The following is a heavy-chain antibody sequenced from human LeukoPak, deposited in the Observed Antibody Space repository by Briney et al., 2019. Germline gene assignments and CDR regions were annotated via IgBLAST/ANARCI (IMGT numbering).Heavy chain of an antibody. CDR1: GYTLTELS. V-gene: IGHV1-24*01. D-gene: IGHD3-9*01. CDR2: FDPEDGET. CDR3: ARGPLTGYYNYYYYMDV. Sequence: ASVKVSCKVSGYTLTELSMHWVRQAPGKGLEWMGGFDPEDGETIYAQKFQGRVTMTEDTSTDTAYMELSSLRSEDTAVYYCARGPLTGYYNYYYYMDVWGKGTTVTISS. J-gene: IGHJ6*03.